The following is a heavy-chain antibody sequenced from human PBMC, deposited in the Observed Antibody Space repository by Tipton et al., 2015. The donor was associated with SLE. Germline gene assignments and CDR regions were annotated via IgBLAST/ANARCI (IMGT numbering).Heavy chain of an antibody. Sequence: TLSLTCTVSGVSISSASYYWNWIRRPAGKGLEWIGRAYTTGSPYYNPSLESRVAISMDTSKNQFSLKLTAVTAADTAVYYCARTLDALDIWGQGTMVTVSS. J-gene: IGHJ3*02. CDR2: AYTTGSP. CDR1: GVSISSASYY. CDR3: ARTLDALDI. V-gene: IGHV4-61*02.